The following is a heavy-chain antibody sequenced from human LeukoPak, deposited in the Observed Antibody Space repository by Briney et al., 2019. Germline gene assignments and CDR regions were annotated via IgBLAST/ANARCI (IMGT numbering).Heavy chain of an antibody. CDR2: IYYSGST. J-gene: IGHJ4*02. Sequence: PSETLSLTCTLSGGSLTSYYWSWIRPPPGKGLEWIGYIYYSGSTNYNPSLKSRVTRSVDTSKNQFSLKLSSVTAADTAVYYCARHMVRGVIDYWGQGTWSPSPQ. CDR1: GGSLTSYY. D-gene: IGHD3-10*01. V-gene: IGHV4-59*01. CDR3: ARHMVRGVIDY.